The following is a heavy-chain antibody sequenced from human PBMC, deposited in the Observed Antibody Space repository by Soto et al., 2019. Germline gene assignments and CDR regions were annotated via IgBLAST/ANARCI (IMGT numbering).Heavy chain of an antibody. CDR3: AKERLARGIDY. V-gene: IGHV3-23*01. CDR1: GFTFSNYA. Sequence: GGSLRLSCAASGFTFSNYAMSWVRQAPGKGLDWVSTISSSGSNTYYADSVKGRFSISRDNSKKTVYLEMKNLRAEDTAVYYCAKERLARGIDYWGQGTLVTVSS. CDR2: ISSSGSNT. D-gene: IGHD3-10*01. J-gene: IGHJ4*02.